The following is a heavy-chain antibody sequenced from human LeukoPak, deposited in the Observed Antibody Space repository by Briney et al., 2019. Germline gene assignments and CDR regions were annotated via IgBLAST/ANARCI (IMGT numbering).Heavy chain of an antibody. V-gene: IGHV4-59*08. J-gene: IGHJ4*02. D-gene: IGHD3-16*02. CDR3: ARETTFGGVIPLSYFDY. CDR2: IHYSGST. Sequence: PSETLSLTCTVSGGSISSYYWSWIRQPPGKGLEWIGYIHYSGSTNYNPSLKSRVTISVDTSKNQFSLKLSSVTAADTAVYYCARETTFGGVIPLSYFDYWGQGTLVTVSS. CDR1: GGSISSYY.